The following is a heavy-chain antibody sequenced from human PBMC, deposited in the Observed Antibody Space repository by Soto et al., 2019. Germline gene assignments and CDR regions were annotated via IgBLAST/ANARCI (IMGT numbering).Heavy chain of an antibody. D-gene: IGHD1-1*01. Sequence: ASVKVSGTASVYTFSDYYIHLVRQAPGQGLEWMGWINPNSGGTKYAPKFQGGVTMTRDTSITTAYMELSRLRSGDTDVYYCAREPATAKPEGVDFWGQGTLVTVSS. V-gene: IGHV1-2*02. J-gene: IGHJ4*02. CDR2: INPNSGGT. CDR3: AREPATAKPEGVDF. CDR1: VYTFSDYY.